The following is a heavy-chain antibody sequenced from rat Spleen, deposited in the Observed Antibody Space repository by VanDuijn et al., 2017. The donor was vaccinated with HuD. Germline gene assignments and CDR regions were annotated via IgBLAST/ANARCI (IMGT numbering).Heavy chain of an antibody. CDR1: GFTFNNYW. CDR3: TRGAEAY. J-gene: IGHJ2*01. CDR2: ITNTGGGT. V-gene: IGHV5-31*01. D-gene: IGHD1-11*01. Sequence: EVQLVESGGGLVQPGRSLKLSCVASGFTFNNYWMTWIRQAPGKGLEWVASITNTGGGTYYPDSVKGRFTISRDNAKSTLFLQMNSLRSEDTATYFFTRGAEAYWGQGVMVTVSS.